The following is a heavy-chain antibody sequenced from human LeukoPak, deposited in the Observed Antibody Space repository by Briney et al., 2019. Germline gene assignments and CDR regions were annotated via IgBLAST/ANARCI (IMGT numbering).Heavy chain of an antibody. D-gene: IGHD6-19*01. J-gene: IGHJ5*02. V-gene: IGHV4-34*01. CDR2: INHSGST. CDR3: ARAGPSSGWFLGNWFDP. CDR1: GGSFSGYY. Sequence: SETLSLTCAVYGGSFSGYYWSWIRQPPGKGLEWIGEINHSGSTNYNPSLKSRVTISVDTSKNQFSLKLSSVTAADTAVYYCARAGPSSGWFLGNWFDPWGQGTLVTVSS.